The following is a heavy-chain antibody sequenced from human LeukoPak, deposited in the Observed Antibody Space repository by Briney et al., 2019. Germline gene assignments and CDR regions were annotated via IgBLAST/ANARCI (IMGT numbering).Heavy chain of an antibody. CDR2: ISAYNGHT. J-gene: IGHJ4*02. Sequence: ASVKVSCKASGYTFTSYAMNWVRQAPGQGLEWMGWISAYNGHTQSAQKVQGRVTMTTDTSTNTAYMELRSLRSDDTAVYYCARDGWSLDSWSDHYNGYWGQGTLVTVSS. V-gene: IGHV1-18*01. D-gene: IGHD3-3*01. CDR1: GYTFTSYA. CDR3: ARDGWSLDSWSDHYNGY.